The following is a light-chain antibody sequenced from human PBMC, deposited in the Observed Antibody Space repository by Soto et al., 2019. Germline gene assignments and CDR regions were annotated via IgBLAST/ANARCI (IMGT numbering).Light chain of an antibody. CDR2: RTS. V-gene: IGKV3D-20*02. J-gene: IGKJ4*01. CDR3: QHRSNWLA. Sequence: EIVLTQSPGTLSLSPGQGATLSCRASQSLSSIYLAWYQQKPGQAPRLLIYRTSSRATGIPARFSGSGSGTDFTLTITSLEPEDFAVYYCQHRSNWLAFGGGTKVDIK. CDR1: QSLSSIY.